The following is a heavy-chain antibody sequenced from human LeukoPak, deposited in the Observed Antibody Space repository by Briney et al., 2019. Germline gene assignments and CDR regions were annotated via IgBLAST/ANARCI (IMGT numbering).Heavy chain of an antibody. J-gene: IGHJ4*02. CDR3: AKERDYGPADY. D-gene: IGHD4/OR15-4a*01. CDR1: GFIFNKHA. CDR2: LSGSGGST. Sequence: PGGSLRLSCAASGFIFNKHAMSWVRQAPGRGLEWVSGLSGSGGSTDYADSVKGRFTVSRDNSKNTLFLQMNSLRAEDMAIYYCAKERDYGPADYWGQGTLVTVSS. V-gene: IGHV3-23*01.